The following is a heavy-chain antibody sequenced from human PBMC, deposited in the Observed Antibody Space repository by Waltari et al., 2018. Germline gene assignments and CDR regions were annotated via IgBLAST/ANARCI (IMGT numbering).Heavy chain of an antibody. CDR2: ISFDGGQK. D-gene: IGHD6-25*01. CDR1: GFTFSLYT. Sequence: QVQLVESGGGVVQPGRSLPVSCEASGFTFSLYTLHWVRQAPGKGLEWVAAISFDGGQKSYADSVRGRFTISRDNSKSTVNVEMNSLRPEDTAMYYCARGMRSGSGYFYYYLDVWGKGTTVTVSS. CDR3: ARGMRSGSGYFYYYLDV. V-gene: IGHV3-30*17. J-gene: IGHJ6*03.